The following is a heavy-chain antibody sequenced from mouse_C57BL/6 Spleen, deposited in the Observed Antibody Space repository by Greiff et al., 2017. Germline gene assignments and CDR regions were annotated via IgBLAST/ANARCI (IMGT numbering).Heavy chain of an antibody. V-gene: IGHV1-39*01. CDR3: ARGDYSGSSYDFDC. CDR1: GYSFTDYN. CDR2: INPNYGNT. D-gene: IGHD1-1*01. J-gene: IGHJ2*01. Sequence: EVQLQQSGPELVKPGASVKISCKASGYSFTDYNMNWVKQSNGKSLEWIGEINPNYGNTSYNPKFKGKATLTVDQSSSKAYMQLTSLTSEDSAVYYFARGDYSGSSYDFDCWGQGTTRTVSS.